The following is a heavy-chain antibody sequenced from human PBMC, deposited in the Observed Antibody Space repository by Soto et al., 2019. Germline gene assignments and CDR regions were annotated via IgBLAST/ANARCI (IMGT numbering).Heavy chain of an antibody. D-gene: IGHD1-26*01. CDR3: ARVGYYGMDV. J-gene: IGHJ6*02. Sequence: SLTCAVSGYSISSGYYWGWIRQPPGKGLEWIGSIYHSGSTYYNPSLKSRVTISVDTSKNQFSLKLSSVTAADTAVYYCARVGYYGMDVWGQGTTVTVSS. CDR1: GYSISSGYY. V-gene: IGHV4-38-2*01. CDR2: IYHSGST.